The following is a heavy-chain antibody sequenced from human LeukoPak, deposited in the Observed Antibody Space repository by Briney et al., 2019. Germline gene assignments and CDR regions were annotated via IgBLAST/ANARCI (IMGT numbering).Heavy chain of an antibody. J-gene: IGHJ4*02. CDR3: AREGNFGVVTARFDY. CDR1: GFTFSSYG. Sequence: GGSLRLSCAASGFTFSSYGMHWVRQAPGKGLEWVAVISYDGSNKYYADSVKGRFTISRDNSKNTLYLQMNSLRAEDTAVYYCAREGNFGVVTARFDYWGQGTLVTVSS. D-gene: IGHD3-3*01. V-gene: IGHV3-30*03. CDR2: ISYDGSNK.